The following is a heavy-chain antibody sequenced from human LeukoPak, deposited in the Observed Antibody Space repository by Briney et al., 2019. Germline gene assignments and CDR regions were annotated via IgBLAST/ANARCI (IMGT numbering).Heavy chain of an antibody. J-gene: IGHJ4*02. D-gene: IGHD2-8*01. CDR3: AETHGVP. Sequence: ASVKVSCKASGYTFSSYGISWVRQAPGQGLEWMGWISAYSGNTHYAQKFLGRVTMTTDTSTTTAYMELSSLRSEDTAVYYCAETHGVPWGQGTLVTVSS. V-gene: IGHV1-18*01. CDR1: GYTFSSYG. CDR2: ISAYSGNT.